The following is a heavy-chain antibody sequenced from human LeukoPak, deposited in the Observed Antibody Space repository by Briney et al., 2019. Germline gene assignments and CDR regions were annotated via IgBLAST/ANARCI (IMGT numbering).Heavy chain of an antibody. D-gene: IGHD3-22*01. CDR2: MYYSGST. J-gene: IGHJ4*02. CDR1: GGSIGSSSYY. V-gene: IGHV4-39*01. CDR3: ARYYYDSSGYYYLDY. Sequence: PSETLSLTCTVSGGSIGSSSYYWGWIRQPPGKGLEWIGSMYYSGSTYYSPSLKSRVTISGATSKSQFSLKLGSVTAADTAVYYCARYYYDSSGYYYLDYWGQGTLVTVSS.